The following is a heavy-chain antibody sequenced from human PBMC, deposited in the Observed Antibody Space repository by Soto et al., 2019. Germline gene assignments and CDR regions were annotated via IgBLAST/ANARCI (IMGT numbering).Heavy chain of an antibody. CDR2: ISYDGSNK. CDR3: AKGSAGGSSYYFDD. J-gene: IGHJ4*02. Sequence: GGSLRLSCAASGFTFSSYGMHWVRQAPGKGLEWVAVISYDGSNKYYADSVKGRFTISRDNSKNTLYLQMNSLRAEDTAVYYCAKGSAGGSSYYFDDWGQGTLVTVSS. D-gene: IGHD6-25*01. V-gene: IGHV3-30*18. CDR1: GFTFSSYG.